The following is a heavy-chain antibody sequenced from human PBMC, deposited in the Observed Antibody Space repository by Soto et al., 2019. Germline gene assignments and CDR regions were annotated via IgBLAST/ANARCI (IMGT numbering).Heavy chain of an antibody. CDR2: IIPIFGTA. V-gene: IGHV1-69*13. Sequence: SVKVSCKPSGGTFSSYAISWVLQAPGQGLDWMGGIIPIFGTANYAQKFQGRVTITADESTSTAYMELSSLRSEDTAVCYCAAPVYDILTGYYPTDYYYGMDVWGQGTTVTVSS. J-gene: IGHJ6*02. CDR3: AAPVYDILTGYYPTDYYYGMDV. CDR1: GGTFSSYA. D-gene: IGHD3-9*01.